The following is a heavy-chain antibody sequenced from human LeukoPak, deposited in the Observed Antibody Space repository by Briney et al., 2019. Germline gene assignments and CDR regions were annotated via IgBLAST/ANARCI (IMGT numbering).Heavy chain of an antibody. CDR1: GFTFSSYA. CDR2: ISGSGGTT. Sequence: GGSLRLSCAASGFTFSSYAMSWVRQAPGKGLEWVSAISGSGGTTYYADSVKGRFTISRGNSKTTLSLQMDSLRAEDTAIYYCAKISPPSCMDVWGQGTTVTVSS. J-gene: IGHJ6*02. D-gene: IGHD3-3*02. V-gene: IGHV3-23*01. CDR3: AKISPPSCMDV.